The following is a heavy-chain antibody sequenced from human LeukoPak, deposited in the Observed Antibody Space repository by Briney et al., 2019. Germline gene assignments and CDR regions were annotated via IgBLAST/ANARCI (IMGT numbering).Heavy chain of an antibody. CDR3: ARGTLELDY. CDR1: GFTFDDYA. J-gene: IGHJ4*02. D-gene: IGHD1-1*01. V-gene: IGHV3-9*01. CDR2: ISWNSGSI. Sequence: PGGSLRLSCAASGFTFDDYAMHWVRQAPGKGLEWVSGISWNSGSIGYADSVKGRFTISRDNSKNMVYLEMASLRSDDTAVYYCARGTLELDYWGLGTLVNVSS.